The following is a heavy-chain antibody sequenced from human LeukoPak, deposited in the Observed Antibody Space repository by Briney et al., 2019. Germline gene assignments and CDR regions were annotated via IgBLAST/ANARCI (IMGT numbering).Heavy chain of an antibody. D-gene: IGHD5-24*01. CDR3: AREQDSDGYNSDFDY. Sequence: GASVKVSCKASGYTFTGYYMHWVRQAPGQGPEWMGWINPNSGGTNYAQKFQGRVTMTRDTSISTAYMELSRLRSDDTAVYYCAREQDSDGYNSDFDYWGQGTLVTVSS. CDR2: INPNSGGT. J-gene: IGHJ4*02. CDR1: GYTFTGYY. V-gene: IGHV1-2*02.